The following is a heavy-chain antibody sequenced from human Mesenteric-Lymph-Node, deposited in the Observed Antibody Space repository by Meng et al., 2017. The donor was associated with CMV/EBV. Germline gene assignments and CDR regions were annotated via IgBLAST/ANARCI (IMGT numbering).Heavy chain of an antibody. D-gene: IGHD3-3*01. V-gene: IGHV4-59*01. CDR1: ASSISSYY. CDR3: AREYVTIVGGYYGRDV. J-gene: IGHJ6*02. CDR2: IHYSGNT. Sequence: SETLSLTCTVSASSISSYYWSWIRQPPGKGLEWIGYIHYSGNTNYNPSLKSRVTISVDTSKTQCSLKLNSVNAADTAVYFCAREYVTIVGGYYGRDVWGQGTTVTVSS.